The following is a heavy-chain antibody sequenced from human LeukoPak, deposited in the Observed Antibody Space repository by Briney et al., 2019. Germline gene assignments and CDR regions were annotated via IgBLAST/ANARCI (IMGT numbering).Heavy chain of an antibody. V-gene: IGHV3-23*01. CDR1: GFTFSSYA. Sequence: GGSLRLSCAASGFTFSSYAMSWVRQAPGKGLEWVSSNSISSDNTYYADSVKGRFTISRDNSKNTLYLQMNSLRAEDTAVYYCAREWYGDYVLGYYFDYWGQGTLVTVSS. J-gene: IGHJ4*02. CDR2: NSISSDNT. CDR3: AREWYGDYVLGYYFDY. D-gene: IGHD4-17*01.